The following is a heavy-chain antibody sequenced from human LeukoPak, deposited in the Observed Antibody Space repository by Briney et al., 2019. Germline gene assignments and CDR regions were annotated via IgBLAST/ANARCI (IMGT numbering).Heavy chain of an antibody. CDR2: IIPIFGST. Sequence: ASVKVSCKASGGSLSSFALNWVRQTPGQRLEWMGGIIPIFGSTNYAQKFQLRVTITADESTNTAYMELSSLRSEDTGVYYCARVMVVAGNGGYFLYWGQGTLVTVSS. V-gene: IGHV1-69*13. J-gene: IGHJ1*01. CDR1: GGSLSSFA. D-gene: IGHD2-15*01. CDR3: ARVMVVAGNGGYFLY.